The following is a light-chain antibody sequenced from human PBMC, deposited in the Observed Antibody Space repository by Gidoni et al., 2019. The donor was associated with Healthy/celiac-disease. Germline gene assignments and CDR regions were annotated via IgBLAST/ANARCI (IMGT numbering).Light chain of an antibody. CDR3: QQYNNWRT. V-gene: IGKV3-15*01. Sequence: TAITQSPATLSVSPEERATLSCSASNSVSSNLAWYQQKPGQAPRLLIYGASTRATGIPARFSGSGSGTEFTLTISSLQSEDFAVYYCQQYNNWRTFGQGTKVEIK. CDR1: NSVSSN. J-gene: IGKJ1*01. CDR2: GAS.